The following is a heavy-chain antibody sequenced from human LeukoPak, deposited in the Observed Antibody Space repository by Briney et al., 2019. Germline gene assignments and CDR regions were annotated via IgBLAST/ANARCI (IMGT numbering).Heavy chain of an antibody. CDR1: GASISSGGYF. Sequence: KASETLSLTCTVSGASISSGGYFWSWIRQRPGQGLEWIAYIYYNGVASYNSSLKSRVTISVDTSKNQFSLKLSSVTAEDTAVYYCTRGYSYGYTHWHFDYWGQGTLVTVSS. CDR3: TRGYSYGYTHWHFDY. D-gene: IGHD5-18*01. V-gene: IGHV4-31*03. J-gene: IGHJ4*02. CDR2: IYYNGVA.